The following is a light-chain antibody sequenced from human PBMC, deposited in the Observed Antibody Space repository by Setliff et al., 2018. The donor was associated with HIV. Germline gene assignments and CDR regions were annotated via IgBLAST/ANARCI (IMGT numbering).Light chain of an antibody. CDR3: QVWDGNSDHYV. V-gene: IGLV3-21*03. Sequence: SYELTQSPSMSVAPGKTARITCEGNNIGSKSVHWYQQKPGQAPVLVVYDDNDRPSGIPERFSDSNSGNTATLTISRVEAGDEADYYCQVWDGNSDHYVFGTGTKVTVL. CDR2: DDN. J-gene: IGLJ1*01. CDR1: NIGSKS.